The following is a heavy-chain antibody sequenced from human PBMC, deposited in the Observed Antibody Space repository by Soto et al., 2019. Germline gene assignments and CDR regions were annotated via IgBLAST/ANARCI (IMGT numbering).Heavy chain of an antibody. CDR2: TYYRSQWFN. D-gene: IGHD1-1*01. CDR1: GGGGAWISAA. V-gene: IGHV6-1*01. CDR3: ARDSPGIGTTRSYYYGMDP. J-gene: IGHJ6*02. Sequence: TRTVTGRMSGGGGAWISAASEWLRQSPSRGLEWLGRTYYRSQWFNDYAVSVRSRIMINVDTPKNEFSLLLNSVTPEDTAVYYCARDSPGIGTTRSYYYGMDPWGPGTTVTVSS.